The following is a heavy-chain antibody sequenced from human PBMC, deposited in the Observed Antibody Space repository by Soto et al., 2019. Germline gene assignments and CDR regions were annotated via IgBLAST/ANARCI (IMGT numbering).Heavy chain of an antibody. CDR3: ARRGGEVKGPFDF. J-gene: IGHJ3*01. CDR2: IYKSGTT. CDR1: GGSISSADHS. V-gene: IGHV4-31*03. D-gene: IGHD3-10*01. Sequence: SETLSLTCTVSGGSISSADHSWNWIRQHPGKGLEWIGYIYKSGTTYYNPSLRSRVTISLDTSKTHFSLKLSSVTAGDTAVYYCARRGGEVKGPFDFWGRGTVVTVSS.